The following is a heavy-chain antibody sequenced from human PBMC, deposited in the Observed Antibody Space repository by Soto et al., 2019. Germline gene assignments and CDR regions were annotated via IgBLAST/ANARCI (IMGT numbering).Heavy chain of an antibody. V-gene: IGHV2-26*01. J-gene: IGHJ4*02. D-gene: IGHD4-17*01. CDR1: GFSLSNARVG. CDR3: ARIPEVPYYGDYVFDY. CDR2: IFSNDEK. Sequence: SGPTLVNPTETLTLTCTVSGFSLSNARVGVSWIRQPPGKALEWLAHIFSNDEKSYSTSLKSRLTISKDTSKSQVVLTMTNMDPLDTATYYCARIPEVPYYGDYVFDYWGQGTLVTVSS.